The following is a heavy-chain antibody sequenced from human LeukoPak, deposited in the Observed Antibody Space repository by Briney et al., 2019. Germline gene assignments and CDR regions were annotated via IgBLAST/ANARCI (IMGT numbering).Heavy chain of an antibody. J-gene: IGHJ4*02. D-gene: IGHD3-10*01. V-gene: IGHV3-48*01. CDR2: ISSGSSAI. CDR3: AAQSGSGSNYPDY. CDR1: GFTFSSYS. Sequence: PGGSLRLSCAASGFTFSSYSMNWVRQAPGKGLEWISYISSGSSAIYYADSVKGRFTISRGNAKNSLYLQTNSLRAEDTAVYYCAAQSGSGSNYPDYWGQGTLVTVSS.